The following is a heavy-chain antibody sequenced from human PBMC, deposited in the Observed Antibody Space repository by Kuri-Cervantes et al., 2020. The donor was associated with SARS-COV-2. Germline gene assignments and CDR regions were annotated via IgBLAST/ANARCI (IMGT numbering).Heavy chain of an antibody. D-gene: IGHD1-26*01. J-gene: IGHJ3*02. V-gene: IGHV3-23*01. CDR3: ARTGGSHSVGAFDI. Sequence: GESLKISCAASGFTFSSYSMNWVRQAPGKGLEWVSSISDTGNSAYHADSVQGRFTISRDNSKSTLYLQMNGLTAGDTAMYYCARTGGSHSVGAFDIWGQGTMVTVSS. CDR2: ISDTGNSA. CDR1: GFTFSSYS.